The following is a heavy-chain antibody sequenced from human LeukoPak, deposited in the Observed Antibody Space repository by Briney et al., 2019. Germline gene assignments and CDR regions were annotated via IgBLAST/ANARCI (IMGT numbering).Heavy chain of an antibody. J-gene: IGHJ4*02. D-gene: IGHD1-7*01. V-gene: IGHV1-2*02. CDR3: ASTSPGAGTTPLDY. CDR2: INPNSGGT. Sequence: ASVKVPCKASGYTFTGYYMHWVRQAPGQGLEWMGWINPNSGGTNYAQKFQGRVTMTRDTSISTAYMELNRLRSDDTAVYYCASTSPGAGTTPLDYWGQGTLVTVSS. CDR1: GYTFTGYY.